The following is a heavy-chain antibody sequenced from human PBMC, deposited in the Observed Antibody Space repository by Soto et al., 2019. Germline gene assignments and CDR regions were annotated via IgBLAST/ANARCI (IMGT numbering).Heavy chain of an antibody. CDR3: AREMAAFDI. V-gene: IGHV3-33*01. CDR2: IWYDGSNK. D-gene: IGHD2-8*01. J-gene: IGHJ3*02. Sequence: QVQLVESGGGVVQPGRSLRLSCAASGFTFSSYGMHWVRQAPGKGLEWVAVIWYDGSNKYYADSVKGRFTISRDNSKNTLYLQMNSLRAEDTAVYYCAREMAAFDIWGQGTMVTVSS. CDR1: GFTFSSYG.